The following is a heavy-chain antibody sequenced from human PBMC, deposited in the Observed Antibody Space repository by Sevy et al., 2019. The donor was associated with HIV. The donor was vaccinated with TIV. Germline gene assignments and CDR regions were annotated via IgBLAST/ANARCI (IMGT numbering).Heavy chain of an antibody. CDR2: IYYSGST. CDR1: GGSISSYY. Sequence: SETLSLTCTVSGGSISSYYWSWIRQPPGKGLEWIGYIYYSGSTNYNPSLKSRVTISVDTSKNQFSLKLGSVTAADTAVYYCASYSNTFDYWGQGTLVTVSS. CDR3: ASYSNTFDY. J-gene: IGHJ4*02. D-gene: IGHD4-4*01. V-gene: IGHV4-59*01.